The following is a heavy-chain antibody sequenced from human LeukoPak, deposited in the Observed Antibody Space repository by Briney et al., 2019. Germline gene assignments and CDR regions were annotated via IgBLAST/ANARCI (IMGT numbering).Heavy chain of an antibody. CDR2: ISSSSSYI. D-gene: IGHD3-10*01. J-gene: IGHJ6*03. CDR3: ARGYYGSGSYSYYYYYMDV. CDR1: GFTFSSYS. V-gene: IGHV3-21*01. Sequence: PGGSLRLSCAASGFTFSSYSMNWVRQAPGKGLEWVSSISSSSSYIYYADSVKGRFTISRDNAKNSLYLQMNSLRAEDTAVYYCARGYYGSGSYSYYYYYMDVWGKGTTVTISS.